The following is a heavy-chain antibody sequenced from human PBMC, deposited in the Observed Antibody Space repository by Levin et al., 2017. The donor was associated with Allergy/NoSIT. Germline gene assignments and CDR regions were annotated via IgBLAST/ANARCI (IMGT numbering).Heavy chain of an antibody. J-gene: IGHJ6*03. V-gene: IGHV3-33*01. CDR2: IWDDGYKK. CDR1: GFTFSSYG. CDR3: ARVLRFYYYYYMDV. D-gene: IGHD5-12*01. Sequence: GESLKISCAASGFTFSSYGMHWVRQAPGKGLEWVAVIWDDGYKKYYADSVKGRFTISRDNSKNTLYLQMNSLRAEDTAVSYCARVLRFYYYYYMDVWGKGTTVTVSS.